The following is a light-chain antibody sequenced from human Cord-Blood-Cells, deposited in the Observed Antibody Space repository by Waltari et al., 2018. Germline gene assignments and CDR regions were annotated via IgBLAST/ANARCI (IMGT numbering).Light chain of an antibody. CDR1: QSVSSY. CDR2: DAS. CDR3: QQRSNWPYT. V-gene: IGKV3-11*01. J-gene: IGKJ2*01. Sequence: IVLTPSPATLSLSPGERATPSCRASQSVSSYLAWYQQKPGQAPTLLIYDASNRATGIPARFSGSGSGTDFTLTISSLEPEDFAVYYCQQRSNWPYTFGQGTKLEIK.